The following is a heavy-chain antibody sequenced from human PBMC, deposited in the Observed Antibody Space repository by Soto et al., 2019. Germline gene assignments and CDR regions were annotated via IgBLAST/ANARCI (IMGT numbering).Heavy chain of an antibody. CDR2: ISASGTDT. Sequence: EVQLLESGGGLVQSGGSLRLSCAASGFTVRYYAMSWVRQAPGKGLEWVSAISASGTDTYYADSVKGRFTISRDNSKNTLYLQMDSLRAEDTALYYCEGRSEGFYSGQGTLVTVSS. CDR3: EGRSEGFY. V-gene: IGHV3-23*01. J-gene: IGHJ4*02. CDR1: GFTVRYYA.